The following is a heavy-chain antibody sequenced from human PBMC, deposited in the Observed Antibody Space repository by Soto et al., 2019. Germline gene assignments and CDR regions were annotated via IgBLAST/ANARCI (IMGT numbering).Heavy chain of an antibody. D-gene: IGHD5-18*01. V-gene: IGHV4-34*01. CDR2: INHSGST. CDR1: GGSFSGYY. J-gene: IGHJ6*02. CDR3: ARPETARRYYYGLDV. Sequence: QVQLQQWGAGLLKPSETLSLTCAVYGGSFSGYYWSWIRQPPGKGLEWIGEINHSGSTNYNPSLKSRVTISVDTSKNQCSLKLSSVTAADTAVYYCARPETARRYYYGLDVWGQGTTVTVSS.